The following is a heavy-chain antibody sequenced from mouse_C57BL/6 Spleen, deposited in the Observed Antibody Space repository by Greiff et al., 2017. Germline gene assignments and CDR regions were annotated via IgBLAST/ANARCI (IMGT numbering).Heavy chain of an antibody. D-gene: IGHD1-1*01. J-gene: IGHJ2*01. CDR3: ARSGGSSCFDY. Sequence: VKLQQPGAELVKPGASVKLSCKASGYTFTSYWMQWVKQRPGQGLEWIGEIDPSDSYTNYNQKFKGKATLTVDTSSSTAYMQLSSLTSEDSAVYYCARSGGSSCFDYWGQGTTLTVSS. V-gene: IGHV1-50*01. CDR1: GYTFTSYW. CDR2: IDPSDSYT.